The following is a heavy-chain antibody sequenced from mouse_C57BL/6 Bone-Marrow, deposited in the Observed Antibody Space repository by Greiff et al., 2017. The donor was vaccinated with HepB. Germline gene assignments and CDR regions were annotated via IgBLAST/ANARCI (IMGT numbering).Heavy chain of an antibody. J-gene: IGHJ3*01. Sequence: QVQLQQPGAELVKPGASVKLSCKASGYTFTSYWMHWVKQRPGRGLEWIGRIAHNSGGTKYNEKLKSKATLTVDKPSSTAYMQLSSLTSEDSAVYYCARMVGRYWGQGTLVTVSA. CDR2: IAHNSGGT. CDR1: GYTFTSYW. CDR3: ARMVGRY. V-gene: IGHV1-72*01. D-gene: IGHD1-1*02.